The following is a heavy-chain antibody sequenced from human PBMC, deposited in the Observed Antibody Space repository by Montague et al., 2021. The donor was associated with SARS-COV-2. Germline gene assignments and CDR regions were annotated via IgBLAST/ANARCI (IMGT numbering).Heavy chain of an antibody. V-gene: IGHV4-59*01. Sequence: SETLSLTCTVSGDSISDNNWSWIWHPPGTGLEWIGNIFLSGATNSNPPLKSRVIISLDTSKSQFSLTLGSVTAADTATYYCARTSRGSRLFCGVDVWGQGTTVTVSS. J-gene: IGHJ6*02. CDR3: ARTSRGSRLFCGVDV. CDR1: GDSISDNN. D-gene: IGHD3-16*01. CDR2: IFLSGAT.